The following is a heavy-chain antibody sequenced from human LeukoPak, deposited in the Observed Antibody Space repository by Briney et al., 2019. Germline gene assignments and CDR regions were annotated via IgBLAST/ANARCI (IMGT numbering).Heavy chain of an antibody. V-gene: IGHV4-59*08. CDR1: GGSISSYY. Sequence: PSETLSLTCTVSGGSISSYYWSWIRQPPGKGLEWIGYIYSSGSTNYSPSLKSRVTISVDTSKNQFSLNLNSVTAADTAIYYCATHVSIVAPATLNYGDNWFDPWGQGTLVIVSS. CDR2: IYSSGST. CDR3: ATHVSIVAPATLNYGDNWFDP. J-gene: IGHJ5*02. D-gene: IGHD2-2*01.